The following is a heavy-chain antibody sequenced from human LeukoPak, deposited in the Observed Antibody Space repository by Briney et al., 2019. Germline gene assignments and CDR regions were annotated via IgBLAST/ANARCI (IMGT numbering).Heavy chain of an antibody. Sequence: GASVKVSCRASGYTFTSYDINWVRQATGQGLEWMGWINPNSGGTNYAQKFQGRVTMTRDTSISTAYMELSRLRSDDTAVYYCAMGLLWLGGLFQHWGQGTLVTVSS. CDR3: AMGLLWLGGLFQH. D-gene: IGHD3-10*01. CDR2: INPNSGGT. V-gene: IGHV1-2*02. CDR1: GYTFTSYD. J-gene: IGHJ1*01.